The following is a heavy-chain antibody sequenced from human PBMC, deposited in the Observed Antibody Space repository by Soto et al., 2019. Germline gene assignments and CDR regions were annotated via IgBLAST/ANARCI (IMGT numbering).Heavy chain of an antibody. J-gene: IGHJ6*02. V-gene: IGHV3-9*03. CDR3: AKGLYDFWSDYYTAFRGDYYYGMDV. Sequence: EVQLVESGGGLVQPGRSLRLSCAASGFTFDDYAMHWVRQAPGKGLEWVSGISWNSGSIGYADSVKGRFTIYRDNAKKSLYLQMNSMRAEDMALYYCAKGLYDFWSDYYTAFRGDYYYGMDVWGQGTTVTVSS. D-gene: IGHD3-3*01. CDR1: GFTFDDYA. CDR2: ISWNSGSI.